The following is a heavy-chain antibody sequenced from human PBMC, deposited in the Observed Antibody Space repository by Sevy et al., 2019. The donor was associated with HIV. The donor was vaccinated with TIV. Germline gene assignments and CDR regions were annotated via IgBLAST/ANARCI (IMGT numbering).Heavy chain of an antibody. Sequence: SETLSLTCTVSGGSITSLYWNWIRQPPGRGLGWIANIYYNGHINYNPSLKSRVTLSIDTSKNQFSLRLSSVTAADTAMYYCAGENAWGRCYSWGQGTLVTVSS. V-gene: IGHV4-59*08. J-gene: IGHJ4*02. CDR1: GGSITSLY. CDR2: IYYNGHI. CDR3: AGENAWGRCYS. D-gene: IGHD1-26*01.